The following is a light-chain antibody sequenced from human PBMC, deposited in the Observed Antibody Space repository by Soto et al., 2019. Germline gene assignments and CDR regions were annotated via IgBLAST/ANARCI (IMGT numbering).Light chain of an antibody. CDR1: SSDVGAYDY. J-gene: IGLJ1*01. Sequence: QSVLTQPASVSGSPGQSITISCTGTSSDVGAYDYVSWYQQHPGKAPKLMIYDVSDRPSGVSNRFSGSKSGDTASLTISGLQTDDEADYYCTSYTSSSTLVFGTGTKVTVL. CDR2: DVS. CDR3: TSYTSSSTLV. V-gene: IGLV2-14*03.